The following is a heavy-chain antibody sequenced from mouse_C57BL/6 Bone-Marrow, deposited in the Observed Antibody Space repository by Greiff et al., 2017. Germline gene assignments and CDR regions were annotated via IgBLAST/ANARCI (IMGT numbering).Heavy chain of an antibody. CDR1: GFTFSDYG. CDR2: ISSGSSTI. J-gene: IGHJ4*01. D-gene: IGHD1-1*01. Sequence: EVQLVESGGGLVKPGGSLKLSCAASGFTFSDYGMHWVRQAPEKGLEWVAYISSGSSTIYYADTVKGRFTISRDNAKNTLFLQMTSLRSEDTAMYYCARPITTVVAYYYAMDYWGQGTSVTVSS. V-gene: IGHV5-17*01. CDR3: ARPITTVVAYYYAMDY.